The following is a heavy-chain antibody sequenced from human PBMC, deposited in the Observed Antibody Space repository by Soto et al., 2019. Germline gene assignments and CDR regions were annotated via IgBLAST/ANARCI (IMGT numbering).Heavy chain of an antibody. CDR2: ISGSGGST. CDR3: AKTPSYSGYDSPSPYSFDY. CDR1: GFTFSSYA. J-gene: IGHJ4*02. V-gene: IGHV3-23*01. D-gene: IGHD5-12*01. Sequence: GGSLRLSCAASGFTFSSYAMSWVRQAPGKGLEWVSAISGSGGSTYYADSVKGRFTISRDNSKNTLYLQMNSLRAEDTAVYYCAKTPSYSGYDSPSPYSFDYWGQGTLVTLSS.